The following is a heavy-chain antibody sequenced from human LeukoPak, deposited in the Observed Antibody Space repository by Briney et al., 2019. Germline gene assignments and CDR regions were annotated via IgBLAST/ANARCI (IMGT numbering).Heavy chain of an antibody. CDR2: ISSSSSTI. D-gene: IGHD4-17*01. CDR3: ARDPSMTTVTNFDY. CDR1: GFTFSSYS. Sequence: GGSLRLSCAASGFTFSSYSMNWVRQAPGKGLEWISYISSSSSTIYYADSVKGRFTVSRDNAKNSLYLQMNSLRDEDTAVYYCARDPSMTTVTNFDYWGQGTLVTVPS. J-gene: IGHJ4*02. V-gene: IGHV3-48*02.